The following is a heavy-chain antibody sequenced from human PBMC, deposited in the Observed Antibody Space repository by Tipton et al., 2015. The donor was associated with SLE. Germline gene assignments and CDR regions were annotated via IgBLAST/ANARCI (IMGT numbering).Heavy chain of an antibody. CDR1: DGSISSSSYY. Sequence: TLSLTCTVSDGSISSSSYYWGWIRQPPGKGLEWIGSIYYSGSTYYNPSLKSRVTISVDTSKNQFSLKLSSVTAADTAVYYCATVSYSNYVAFDIWGQGTMVTVSS. CDR3: ATVSYSNYVAFDI. V-gene: IGHV4-39*07. J-gene: IGHJ3*02. CDR2: IYYSGST. D-gene: IGHD4-11*01.